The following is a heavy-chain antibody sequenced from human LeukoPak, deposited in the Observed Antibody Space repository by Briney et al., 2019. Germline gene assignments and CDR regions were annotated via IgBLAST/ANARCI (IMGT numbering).Heavy chain of an antibody. CDR2: IYSGGST. CDR3: ARGGPDYEDAFDI. D-gene: IGHD4-17*01. J-gene: IGHJ3*02. Sequence: GGSLRLSCAASGFTVSSNYMSWVRQAPGKGLEWASVIYSGGSTYYADSVKGRFTISRDNSKNTLYLQMNSLRAEDTAVYYCARGGPDYEDAFDIWGQGTMVTVSS. CDR1: GFTVSSNY. V-gene: IGHV3-53*01.